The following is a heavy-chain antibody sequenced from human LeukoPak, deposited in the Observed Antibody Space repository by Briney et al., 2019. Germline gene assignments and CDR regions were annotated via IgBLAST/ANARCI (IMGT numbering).Heavy chain of an antibody. CDR3: AKVDITGTIPRAFDI. CDR1: GFTFSSYV. CDR2: ISGSGVTT. V-gene: IGHV3-23*01. J-gene: IGHJ3*02. D-gene: IGHD1/OR15-1a*01. Sequence: GGSLRLSCAASGFTFSSYVMTWVRQAPGNGLEWVSAISGSGVTTYYADSVKGRFTISRDNSKNTLDLHLNSLRGEDTAIFYCAKVDITGTIPRAFDIWGQGTMVTVSS.